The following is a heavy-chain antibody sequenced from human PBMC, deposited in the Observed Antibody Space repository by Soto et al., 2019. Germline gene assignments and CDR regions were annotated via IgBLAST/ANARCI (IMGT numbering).Heavy chain of an antibody. D-gene: IGHD5-12*01. CDR1: GFTFSSYG. CDR2: IWYDGSNK. Sequence: ESGGGVVQPGRSLRLSCAASGFTFSSYGMHWVRQAPGKGLEWVAVIWYDGSNKYYADSVKGRFTISRDNSKNTLYLQMNSLRAEDTAVYYCARDFGKMATITGYWGQGTLVTVSS. CDR3: ARDFGKMATITGY. V-gene: IGHV3-33*01. J-gene: IGHJ4*02.